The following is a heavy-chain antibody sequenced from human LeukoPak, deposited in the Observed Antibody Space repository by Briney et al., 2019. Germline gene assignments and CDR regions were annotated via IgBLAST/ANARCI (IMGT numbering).Heavy chain of an antibody. CDR3: ARAFQAGTTDAFDI. J-gene: IGHJ3*02. D-gene: IGHD6-13*01. V-gene: IGHV4-59*01. CDR1: GGSFSGYY. CDR2: IYYSGST. Sequence: PSETLSLTCAVYGGSFSGYYWSWIRQPPGKGLEWIGYIYYSGSTNYNPSLKSRVTISVDTSKNQFSLKLSSVTAADTAVYYCARAFQAGTTDAFDIWGQGTMVTVSS.